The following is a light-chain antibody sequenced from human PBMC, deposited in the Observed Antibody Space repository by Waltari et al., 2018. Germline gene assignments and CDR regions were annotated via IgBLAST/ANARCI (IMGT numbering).Light chain of an antibody. CDR2: AAS. Sequence: DIQMTQSPSSLSASIGDRVTITCRASQSISTYLNWYQQKPGKAPSLLIYAASTLQSGVPSRCSGRGSGTDFILTISSLQPEDFATYHCQQSYSNPQTFGQGTKLEIK. CDR1: QSISTY. CDR3: QQSYSNPQT. J-gene: IGKJ2*01. V-gene: IGKV1-39*01.